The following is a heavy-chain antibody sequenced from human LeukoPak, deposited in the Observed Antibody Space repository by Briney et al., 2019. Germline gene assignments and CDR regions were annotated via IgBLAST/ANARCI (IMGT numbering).Heavy chain of an antibody. V-gene: IGHV4-34*01. Sequence: SETLSLICAVFGGSFSGHYWSWIRQPPGKGLEWIGEINHRGSTTYNPSLKSRVTISVDTSKSQFSLKLSSLTAADTAVYYCARDRYSNSFYYYYAMDVWGQGTTVTVS. CDR2: INHRGST. D-gene: IGHD4-11*01. J-gene: IGHJ6*02. CDR3: ARDRYSNSFYYYYAMDV. CDR1: GGSFSGHY.